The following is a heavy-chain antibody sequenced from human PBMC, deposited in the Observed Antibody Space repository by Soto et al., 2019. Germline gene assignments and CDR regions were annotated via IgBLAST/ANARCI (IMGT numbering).Heavy chain of an antibody. CDR1: GGSFTSNNW. Sequence: SETLSLTCTVSGGSFTSNNWWTWVRQPPGQGLEWIGEIYRTGSTNYNPSLKSRVTISLDKSENQFSLKVTSLTAADTAVYYCASRDPGTSVDYWGQGTLVTVSS. CDR2: IYRTGST. V-gene: IGHV4-4*02. D-gene: IGHD1-7*01. CDR3: ASRDPGTSVDY. J-gene: IGHJ4*02.